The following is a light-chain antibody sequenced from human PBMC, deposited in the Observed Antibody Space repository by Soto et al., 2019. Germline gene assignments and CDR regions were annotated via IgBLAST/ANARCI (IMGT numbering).Light chain of an antibody. CDR3: MQAAQFPWT. CDR2: KIS. V-gene: IGKV2-24*01. Sequence: DIVMTQTPLSSSVTLGQPASISCRSSQSLLKSDGNTYLSWLHQRPGQPPRRLFYKISDRFAGVPDRISGLGSGTDFTLTISRVEPEDVGVYYCMQAAQFPWTFGQGTKLEIK. CDR1: QSLLKSDGNTY. J-gene: IGKJ1*01.